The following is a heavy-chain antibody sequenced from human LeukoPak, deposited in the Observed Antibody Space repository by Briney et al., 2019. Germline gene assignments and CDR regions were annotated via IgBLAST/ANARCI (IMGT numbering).Heavy chain of an antibody. V-gene: IGHV3-74*01. D-gene: IGHD1-26*01. J-gene: IGHJ3*02. CDR2: VSGDGTTT. CDR3: AKGRLDRSRGAFDI. Sequence: GGSLRLSCAASGFTFSRYWMHWVRQAPGKGLVWVSRVSGDGTTTTYADSVKGRFTISRDNAKNTLYLQMNSLRAEDTALYYCAKGRLDRSRGAFDIWGQGTMVTVSS. CDR1: GFTFSRYW.